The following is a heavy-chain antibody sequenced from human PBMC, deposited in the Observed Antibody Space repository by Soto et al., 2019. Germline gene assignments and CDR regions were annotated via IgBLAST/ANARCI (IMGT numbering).Heavy chain of an antibody. Sequence: GGSLRLSCAASGFTFSSYSMNWVRRAPGKGLEWVSAISGSGGGTYYADSVKGRFTISRDNSKNTLYLQMNSLRAEDTAVYYCAKKIGAVAGTHFDDWGQGTQVTVSS. CDR2: ISGSGGGT. D-gene: IGHD6-19*01. CDR3: AKKIGAVAGTHFDD. V-gene: IGHV3-23*01. J-gene: IGHJ4*02. CDR1: GFTFSSYS.